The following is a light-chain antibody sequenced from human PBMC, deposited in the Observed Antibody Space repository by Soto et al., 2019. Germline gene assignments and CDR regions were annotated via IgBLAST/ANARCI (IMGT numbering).Light chain of an antibody. Sequence: DIEMTQSPDSLAVSLGERATINCKSSQSVLYRSNNKNYLAWYQQKPGQPPKLLVYWASTRESGVPDRFSGSGSGTDLTLTISSLQAEDVAVYYCQQYYSTPLAFGQGTKVDIK. V-gene: IGKV4-1*01. CDR3: QQYYSTPLA. J-gene: IGKJ1*01. CDR1: QSVLYRSNNKNY. CDR2: WAS.